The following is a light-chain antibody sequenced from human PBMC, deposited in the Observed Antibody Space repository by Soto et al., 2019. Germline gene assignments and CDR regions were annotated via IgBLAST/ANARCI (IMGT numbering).Light chain of an antibody. CDR1: QSVSSNY. J-gene: IGKJ4*01. Sequence: EIVLTQSPGTLSLSPGERATLSCRASQSVSSNYLVWYQQKPGQAPGLLINGASSRATGIPDRFSGSGSGTDFTLTISRLEPEDFAVYYCQQYGSSPRVTFGGGTKVEIK. CDR3: QQYGSSPRVT. V-gene: IGKV3-20*01. CDR2: GAS.